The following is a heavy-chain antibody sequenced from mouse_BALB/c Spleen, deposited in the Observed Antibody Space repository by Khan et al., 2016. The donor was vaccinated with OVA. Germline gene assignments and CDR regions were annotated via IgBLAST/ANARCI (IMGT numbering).Heavy chain of an antibody. D-gene: IGHD1-1*01. CDR1: GCTFTSYW. J-gene: IGHJ4*01. CDR3: ARANYYGSSRYAMDH. CDR2: IAPGSGSA. V-gene: IGHV1S41*01. Sequence: DLVKPGASVKLSCKASGCTFTSYWINWIKQRPGQGLEWIGRIAPGSGSAYYNEMFKGKATLTVDTSSSTAYFQLNSLSSAASAVSFCARANYYGSSRYAMDHWGQGTSVTV.